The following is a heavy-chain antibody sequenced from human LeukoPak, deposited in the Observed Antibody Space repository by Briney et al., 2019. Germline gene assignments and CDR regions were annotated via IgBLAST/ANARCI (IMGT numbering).Heavy chain of an antibody. J-gene: IGHJ3*02. CDR1: GYTFTSYG. D-gene: IGHD6-13*01. Sequence: ASVKVSCKASGYTFTSYGISWVRQAPGQGLEWMGWISAYNGNTNYAQKLQGRVTMTTDTSTSTAYMELRSLRSDDTAVYYCARDHTAGYSNLPDAFDIWGRGTMVTVSS. CDR2: ISAYNGNT. V-gene: IGHV1-18*01. CDR3: ARDHTAGYSNLPDAFDI.